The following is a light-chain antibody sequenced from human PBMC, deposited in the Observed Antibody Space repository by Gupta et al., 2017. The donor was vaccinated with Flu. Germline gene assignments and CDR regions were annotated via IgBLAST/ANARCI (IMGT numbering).Light chain of an antibody. J-gene: IGKJ2*01. CDR1: QSVSSRS. V-gene: IGKV3-20*01. CDR3: QQRDT. Sequence: TQSPGTLSLSPGERATLSCRASQSVSSRSLAWYQQKPGQAPRLLISGASSRAAGIPDRFSGSGSGTDFTLTISRLEPEDFAVYYCQQRDTFGQGTQLEI. CDR2: GAS.